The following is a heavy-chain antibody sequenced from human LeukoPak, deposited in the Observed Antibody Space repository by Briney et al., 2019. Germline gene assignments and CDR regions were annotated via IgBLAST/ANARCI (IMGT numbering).Heavy chain of an antibody. Sequence: GASVKVSCKASGYTFTSYYMHWVRQAPGQGLEWMGGIIPIFGTANYAQKFQGRVTMTTDTPTTTAYMDLRSLRSNDTAVYYCTRDHLAADGSDAFDIWGQGTMVTVSS. CDR2: IIPIFGTA. D-gene: IGHD6-13*01. V-gene: IGHV1-46*01. CDR1: GYTFTSYY. CDR3: TRDHLAADGSDAFDI. J-gene: IGHJ3*02.